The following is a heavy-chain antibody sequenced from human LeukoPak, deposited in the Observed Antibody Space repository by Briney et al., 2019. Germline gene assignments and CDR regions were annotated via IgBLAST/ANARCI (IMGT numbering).Heavy chain of an antibody. CDR1: GGSISSYY. D-gene: IGHD6-19*01. J-gene: IGHJ1*01. Sequence: KASETLSLTCTVSGGSISSYYWSWIRQPAGKGLEWIGRIYTSGSTNYNPSLKSRVTMSVDTSKNQFSLKLSSVTAADTAVYCCARTSRIAVGGTAFQHWGQGTLVTVSS. CDR3: ARTSRIAVGGTAFQH. V-gene: IGHV4-4*07. CDR2: IYTSGST.